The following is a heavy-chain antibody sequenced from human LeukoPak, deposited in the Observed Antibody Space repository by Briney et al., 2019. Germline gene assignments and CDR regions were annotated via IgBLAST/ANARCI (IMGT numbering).Heavy chain of an antibody. Sequence: PGGSLRLSCASSGFTFSSYDMNWVRQAPGKGLEWVSYISSSSTIIYYADSVKGRFTISRDNPKNTLYLQMNSLRAEDTAVYYCAKRMDFYASGTQLSFDYWGQGTLVTVSS. CDR1: GFTFSSYD. CDR3: AKRMDFYASGTQLSFDY. J-gene: IGHJ4*02. V-gene: IGHV3-48*01. CDR2: ISSSSTII. D-gene: IGHD3-10*01.